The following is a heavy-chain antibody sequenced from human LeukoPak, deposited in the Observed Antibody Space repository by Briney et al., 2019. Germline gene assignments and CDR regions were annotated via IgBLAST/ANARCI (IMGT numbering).Heavy chain of an antibody. J-gene: IGHJ4*02. CDR2: ISASGDTV. Sequence: QPGGSLRLSCAASEFTFRSYEMNWVRQAPRKGLEWVSYISASGDTVDYAESVKGRITISGDNAKNSLYLQMDSLRAEDTAIYYCARDGPPDYWGQGTLVSVSS. V-gene: IGHV3-48*03. CDR1: EFTFRSYE. CDR3: ARDGPPDY.